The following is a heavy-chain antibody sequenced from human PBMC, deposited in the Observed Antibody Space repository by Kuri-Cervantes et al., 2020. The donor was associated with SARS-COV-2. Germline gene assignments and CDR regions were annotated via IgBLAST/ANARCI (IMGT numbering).Heavy chain of an antibody. J-gene: IGHJ5*02. CDR2: FDPEDGET. V-gene: IGHV1-24*01. Sequence: ASVKVSCKVSGYTLTELSMHWVRQAPGKGLEWMGGFDPEDGETIYAQKFQGRVTMTRDTSISTAYMELSRLRSDDTAVYYCARDDYCSSTSCYAKWFDPWGQGTLVTVSS. D-gene: IGHD2-2*01. CDR3: ARDDYCSSTSCYAKWFDP. CDR1: GYTLTELS.